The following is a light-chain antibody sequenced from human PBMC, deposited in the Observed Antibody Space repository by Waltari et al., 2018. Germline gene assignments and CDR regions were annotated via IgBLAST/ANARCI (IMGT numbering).Light chain of an antibody. CDR3: QQSDRTPRLFT. CDR2: GAS. J-gene: IGKJ3*01. Sequence: DIQMTQSPSSLSASVGDRVTITCRASQTIRSYLNWYQQKPGKAPKLLIYGASILQSGVPSRFSGSGSGTDFTLTINSLQPEDFATYFCQQSDRTPRLFTFGPGTKVDVK. V-gene: IGKV1-39*01. CDR1: QTIRSY.